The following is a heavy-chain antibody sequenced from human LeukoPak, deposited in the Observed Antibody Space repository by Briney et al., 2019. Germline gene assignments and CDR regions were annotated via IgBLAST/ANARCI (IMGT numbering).Heavy chain of an antibody. CDR1: GDSISSSSYY. D-gene: IGHD2-15*01. J-gene: IGHJ4*02. CDR3: VRYCTGDSCFPFDY. V-gene: IGHV4-39*01. CDR2: MYYSGST. Sequence: SETLSLTCTVSGDSISSSSYYWGWIRQPPGKGLGWIGSMYYSGSTYYNPSLKSRVTISVDTSKNQYSLRLSSVTAADTALYYCVRYCTGDSCFPFDYWGPGTLVTVSS.